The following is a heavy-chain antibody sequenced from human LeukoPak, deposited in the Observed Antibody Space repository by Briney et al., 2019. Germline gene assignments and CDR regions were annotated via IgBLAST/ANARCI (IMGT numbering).Heavy chain of an antibody. Sequence: ASVKVSCKASGGTFSSYAISWVRQAPGQGLEWMGRIIPILGIANYAQKFQGRVTITADKSTSTAYMELSSLRSEDTAVYYCARDTSSYYDSSGFDYWGQGTLVTVSS. CDR3: ARDTSSYYDSSGFDY. J-gene: IGHJ4*02. CDR1: GGTFSSYA. CDR2: IIPILGIA. D-gene: IGHD3-22*01. V-gene: IGHV1-69*04.